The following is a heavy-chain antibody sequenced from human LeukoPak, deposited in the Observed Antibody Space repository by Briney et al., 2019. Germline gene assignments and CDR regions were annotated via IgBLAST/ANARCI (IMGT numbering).Heavy chain of an antibody. CDR1: GGSVSSGSYY. J-gene: IGHJ4*02. CDR2: IYYSGST. D-gene: IGHD3-22*01. CDR3: AGDDSGYYYGSSGNFGY. V-gene: IGHV4-61*01. Sequence: SETLSLTCTVSGGSVSSGSYYWSWIRQPPGKGLEWIGYIYYSGSTNYNPSLKSRVTISVDTSKNQFSLKLSSVTAADTAVYYCAGDDSGYYYGSSGNFGYWGQGTLVTVSS.